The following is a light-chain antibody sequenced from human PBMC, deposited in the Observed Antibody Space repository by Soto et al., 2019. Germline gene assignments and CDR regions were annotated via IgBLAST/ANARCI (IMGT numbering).Light chain of an antibody. Sequence: QSALTQPPSASGSPGQSVTISCTGTSSDVGGYNYVSWFQQHPGKAPKLMIYEVTKRPSGVPDRFSGSKSGNTASLTASGLQAEDEADYYCSSFAGSHHVVFGGGTKLTVL. CDR2: EVT. V-gene: IGLV2-8*01. J-gene: IGLJ2*01. CDR3: SSFAGSHHVV. CDR1: SSDVGGYNY.